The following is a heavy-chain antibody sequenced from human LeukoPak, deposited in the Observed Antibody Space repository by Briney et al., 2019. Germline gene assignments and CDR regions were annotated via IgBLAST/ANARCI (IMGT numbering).Heavy chain of an antibody. Sequence: GGSLRLSCVGSGFSFSSYWMSWVRQAPGKGLEWVANIKQDGSDKYYVDSVKGRFTISRDNAKNSLYLQMNSLRAEDTAVYYCAREVMDYGSGSQFDYWGQGTLVTVSS. J-gene: IGHJ4*02. CDR1: GFSFSSYW. CDR3: AREVMDYGSGSQFDY. V-gene: IGHV3-7*03. CDR2: IKQDGSDK. D-gene: IGHD3-10*01.